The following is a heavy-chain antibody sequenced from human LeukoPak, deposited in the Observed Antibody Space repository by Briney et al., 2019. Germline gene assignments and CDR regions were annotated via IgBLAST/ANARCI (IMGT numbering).Heavy chain of an antibody. CDR2: TQYRSEGSF. J-gene: IGHJ4*02. D-gene: IGHD5-24*01. Sequence: SQTLSLTCAISGDSVSTNNAAWSWIRQSPSRGLEWLGRTQYRSEGSFDYALSMKGRITVNPDTSKNQFSLQLSSVTPEDTAVYYCARESLERRFDYWGQGILVTVSS. V-gene: IGHV6-1*01. CDR1: GDSVSTNNAA. CDR3: ARESLERRFDY.